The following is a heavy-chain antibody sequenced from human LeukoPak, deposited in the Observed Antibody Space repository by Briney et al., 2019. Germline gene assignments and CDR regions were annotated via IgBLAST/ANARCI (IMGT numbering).Heavy chain of an antibody. J-gene: IGHJ5*02. CDR2: IYYSGST. Sequence: PSETLSLTCTVPGGSISSYYWGWIRQPPGKGLEWIGNIYYSGSTYYNPSLNSRVTISVDTSKNQFSLKLSSVTAADTAVYYCARNRYYYGSGNYGVPNWFDPWGQGTLVIVSS. D-gene: IGHD3-10*01. V-gene: IGHV4-39*01. CDR1: GGSISSYY. CDR3: ARNRYYYGSGNYGVPNWFDP.